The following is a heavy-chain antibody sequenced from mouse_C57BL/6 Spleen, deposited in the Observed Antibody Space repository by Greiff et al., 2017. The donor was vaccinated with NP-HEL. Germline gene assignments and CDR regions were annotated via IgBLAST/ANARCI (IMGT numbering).Heavy chain of an antibody. J-gene: IGHJ4*01. CDR2: ISYDGSN. CDR1: GYSITSGYY. Sequence: EVQLQQSGPGLVKPSQSLSLTCSVTGYSITSGYYWNWIRQFPGNKLEWMGYISYDGSNNYNPSLKNRISITRDTSKNQFFLKLNSVTTEDTATYYCAREDDGYYVGAMDYWGQGTSVTVSS. D-gene: IGHD2-3*01. CDR3: AREDDGYYVGAMDY. V-gene: IGHV3-6*01.